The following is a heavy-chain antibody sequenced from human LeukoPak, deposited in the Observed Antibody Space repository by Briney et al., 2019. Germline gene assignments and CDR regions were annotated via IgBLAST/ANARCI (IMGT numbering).Heavy chain of an antibody. Sequence: PRETLYLTCTVSGGSISSYYWSWIRQPAGKGLQWIGRIYSSGSANYNPSLKSRVTMSVDTSKNQFSLRLNSMTAADTAVYYCARDSEYNYGFDFWGQGTLVPVSS. CDR3: ARDSEYNYGFDF. J-gene: IGHJ4*02. CDR1: GGSISSYY. D-gene: IGHD5-18*01. V-gene: IGHV4-4*07. CDR2: IYSSGSA.